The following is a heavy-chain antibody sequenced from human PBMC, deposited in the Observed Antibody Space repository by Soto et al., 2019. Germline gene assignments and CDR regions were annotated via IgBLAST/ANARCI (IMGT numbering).Heavy chain of an antibody. Sequence: EVQLLESGGGLVQPGGSLRLSCVASRFSFSSYEMSWVRQAAGKGLEWVSRVSLTGDRTNYAGSVKGRFTVSRDNFKNTMDQAKDSLRPEINAIYYEARAGEYCAPTNSAIDYWGQGTPVTVSS. D-gene: IGHD2-8*01. J-gene: IGHJ4*02. CDR1: RFSFSSYE. V-gene: IGHV3-23*01. CDR3: ARAGEYCAPTNSAIDY. CDR2: VSLTGDRT.